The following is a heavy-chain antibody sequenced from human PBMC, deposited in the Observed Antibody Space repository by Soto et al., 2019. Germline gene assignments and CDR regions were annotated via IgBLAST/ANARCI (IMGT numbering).Heavy chain of an antibody. Sequence: GGSLRLSCAASGFTFSNAWMSWVRQAPGKGLEWVGRIKSKTDGGTTDYAAPVKGRFTISRDDSKNTLYLQMNSLKTEDTAVYCCTTELSSSWYVFDYWGQGTLVTVSS. J-gene: IGHJ4*02. CDR2: IKSKTDGGTT. V-gene: IGHV3-15*01. D-gene: IGHD6-13*01. CDR1: GFTFSNAW. CDR3: TTELSSSWYVFDY.